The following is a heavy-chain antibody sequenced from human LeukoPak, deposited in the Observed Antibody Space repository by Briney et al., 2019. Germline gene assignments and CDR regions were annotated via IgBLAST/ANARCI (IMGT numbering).Heavy chain of an antibody. Sequence: PGGSLRLSCAASGFTFSSYEMNWVRQAPGKGLEWVSYISSSGSTIYYADSVKGRFTISRDNAKNSLYLQMNSLRAEDTAVYYCARPRGELAQDYWGQGTLVTVSS. CDR1: GFTFSSYE. V-gene: IGHV3-48*03. CDR2: ISSSGSTI. CDR3: ARPRGELAQDY. J-gene: IGHJ4*02. D-gene: IGHD1-1*01.